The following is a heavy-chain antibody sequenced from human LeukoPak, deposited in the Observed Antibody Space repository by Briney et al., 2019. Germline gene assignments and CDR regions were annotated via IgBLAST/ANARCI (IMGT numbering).Heavy chain of an antibody. CDR2: IYWNDDK. V-gene: IGHV2-5*01. Sequence: SGPTLVNPTQTLTLTCTFSGFSLSTSGVGVGWIRQPPGKALEWLGFIYWNDDKRYSPSLKSRLTITKDTSKNQVVLTMTNMDPVDTATYYCAHRTYSTSCYVFDYWGQGNLVTVSS. CDR1: GFSLSTSGVG. CDR3: AHRTYSTSCYVFDY. D-gene: IGHD2-2*01. J-gene: IGHJ4*02.